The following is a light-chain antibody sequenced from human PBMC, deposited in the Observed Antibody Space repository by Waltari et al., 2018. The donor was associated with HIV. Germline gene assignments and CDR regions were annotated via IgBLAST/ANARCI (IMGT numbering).Light chain of an antibody. J-gene: IGLJ3*02. V-gene: IGLV1-44*01. CDR2: SNN. CDR3: AAWDDSLNGWV. Sequence: QSVLTQPPSAPGTPGQRVTIPCSGSTPNIASYTVNWYQQPPGTAPKLLIYSNNQRPSGVPDRFSGSKSGTSASLAISGLQSEDEADYYCAAWDDSLNGWVFGGGTKLTVL. CDR1: TPNIASYT.